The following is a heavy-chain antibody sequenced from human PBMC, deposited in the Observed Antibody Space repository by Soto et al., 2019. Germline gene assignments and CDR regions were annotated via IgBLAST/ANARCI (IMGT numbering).Heavy chain of an antibody. Sequence: SETLSLTCNVSGGSISNYYWTWVRQSPEKGLEWIGYMYYNGNINYNPSLKSRVTISIDTSKNQFSLTLKSVTAADTAVYYCASGGNWFDPSRQGVLV. J-gene: IGHJ5*02. V-gene: IGHV4-59*01. CDR1: GGSISNYY. CDR3: ASGGNWFDP. D-gene: IGHD3-16*01. CDR2: MYYNGNI.